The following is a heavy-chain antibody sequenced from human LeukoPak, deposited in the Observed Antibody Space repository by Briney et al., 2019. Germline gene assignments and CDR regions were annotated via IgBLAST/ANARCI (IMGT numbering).Heavy chain of an antibody. CDR2: ISSSGSTI. CDR1: GFIFSSYE. V-gene: IGHV3-48*03. Sequence: GGSLRLSCAASGFIFSSYEMNWVRQAPGKGLDWVSYISSSGSTIYYADSVKGRFTISRDNAQNSLYLQMNSLRAEDTAVYYCASYYESSGFLRNFDYWGQGTLVTVSS. J-gene: IGHJ4*02. D-gene: IGHD3-22*01. CDR3: ASYYESSGFLRNFDY.